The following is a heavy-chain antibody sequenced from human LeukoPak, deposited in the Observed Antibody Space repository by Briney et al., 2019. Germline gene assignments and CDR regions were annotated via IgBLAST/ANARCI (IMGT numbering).Heavy chain of an antibody. D-gene: IGHD4-23*01. Sequence: SETLSLTCTVSGGSISSYYWSWIRQPPGKGVEWIGYIYYSGSTNYNPSLKSRVTISVDTSKNQFSLKLSSVTAADTAVYYCARGRRWGWYFDLWGRGTLVTVSS. J-gene: IGHJ2*01. CDR2: IYYSGST. CDR3: ARGRRWGWYFDL. CDR1: GGSISSYY. V-gene: IGHV4-59*01.